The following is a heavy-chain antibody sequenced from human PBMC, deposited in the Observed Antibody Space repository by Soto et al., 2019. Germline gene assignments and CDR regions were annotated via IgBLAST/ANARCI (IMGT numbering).Heavy chain of an antibody. CDR1: GGSISSYY. D-gene: IGHD2-15*01. CDR2: IYYSGST. Sequence: SETLSLTCTVSGGSISSYYWSWIRQPPGKGLEWIGYIYYSGSTNYNPSLKSRVTISVDTSKNQFSLKLSSVTAADTAVYYCAVSGDSDVGAFDIWGQGTMVTVSS. V-gene: IGHV4-59*08. J-gene: IGHJ3*02. CDR3: AVSGDSDVGAFDI.